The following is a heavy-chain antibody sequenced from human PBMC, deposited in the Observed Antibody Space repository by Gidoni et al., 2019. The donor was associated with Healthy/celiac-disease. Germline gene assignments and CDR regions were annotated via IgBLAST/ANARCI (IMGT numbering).Heavy chain of an antibody. V-gene: IGHV1-69*01. CDR1: GGTFSSYA. CDR2: IIPIFGTA. D-gene: IGHD2-2*01. J-gene: IGHJ4*02. CDR3: ARDGAADCSSTSCMAAWDY. Sequence: QVQLVQSGAEVKKPGSSVTVSCKASGGTFSSYAISWVRQAPGQGLEWMGGIIPIFGTANYAQKFQGRVTITADESTSTAYMELSSLRSEDTAVYYCARDGAADCSSTSCMAAWDYWGQGTLVTVSS.